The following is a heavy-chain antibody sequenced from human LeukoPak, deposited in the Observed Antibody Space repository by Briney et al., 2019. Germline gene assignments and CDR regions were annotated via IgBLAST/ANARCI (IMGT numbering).Heavy chain of an antibody. CDR2: ISSSSSYI. CDR3: ARARGRYIDFLDY. V-gene: IGHV3-21*01. D-gene: IGHD3-9*01. CDR1: GFTFSSYS. J-gene: IGHJ4*02. Sequence: PGGSLRLSCAASGFTFSSYSMNWVRQAPGKGLEWVSSISSSSSYIYYADSVKGRFTISRDNAKNSLYLQMNSLGAEDTAVYYCARARGRYIDFLDYWGQGTLITVSS.